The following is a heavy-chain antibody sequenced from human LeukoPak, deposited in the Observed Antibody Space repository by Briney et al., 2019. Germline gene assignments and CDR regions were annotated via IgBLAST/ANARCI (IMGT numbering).Heavy chain of an antibody. CDR3: ARDGGWRSRSSSGSRGWYGMDV. J-gene: IGHJ6*02. V-gene: IGHV4-31*03. CDR2: IYYSGST. CDR1: GGSISSGGYY. Sequence: SETLSLTCTVSGGSISSGGYYWSWIRQHPGRGLEWIGYIYYSGSTYYNPSLKSRVTISVDTSKNQFSLKLSSVTAADTAVYYCARDGGWRSRSSSGSRGWYGMDVWGQGTTVTVSS. D-gene: IGHD3-22*01.